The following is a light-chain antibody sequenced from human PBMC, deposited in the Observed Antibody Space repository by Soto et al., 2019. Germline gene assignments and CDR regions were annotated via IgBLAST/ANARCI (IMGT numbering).Light chain of an antibody. V-gene: IGKV3-15*01. Sequence: ILMTQSPATVSLSPGESATLSCRASQNINYNVSWYQHRPGQAPRLLIYRASTKAPGVPARFSGSGSGTEFTLTISSLQPEDFTVYSCLQYHNLWAFGQGTKVEI. J-gene: IGKJ1*01. CDR1: QNINYN. CDR3: LQYHNLWA. CDR2: RAS.